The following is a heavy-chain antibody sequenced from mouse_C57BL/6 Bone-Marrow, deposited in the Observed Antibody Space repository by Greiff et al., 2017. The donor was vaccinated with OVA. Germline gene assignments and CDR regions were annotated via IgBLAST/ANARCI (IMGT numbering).Heavy chain of an antibody. CDR2: IYPGDGDT. V-gene: IGHV1-82*01. CDR3: ARKGYYKPWFAY. D-gene: IGHD2-12*01. CDR1: GYAFSSSW. J-gene: IGHJ3*01. Sequence: QVQLQQSGPELVKPGASVKISCKASGYAFSSSWMNWVKQRPGKGLEWIGRIYPGDGDTNYNGKFKGKATLTADKSSSTAYMQLSSLTSEDSAVYFCARKGYYKPWFAYWGQGTLVTVSA.